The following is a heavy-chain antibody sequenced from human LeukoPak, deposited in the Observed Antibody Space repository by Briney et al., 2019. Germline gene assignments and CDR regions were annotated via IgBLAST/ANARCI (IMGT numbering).Heavy chain of an antibody. J-gene: IGHJ4*02. V-gene: IGHV4-4*02. CDR3: ARVTATTPFDN. D-gene: IGHD1-1*01. CDR1: GGSISSSSW. Sequence: SETLSLTCAVSGGSISSSSWWSWVRQPPGKGLEWIGEISHGGSTNYNPSLESRVTISVDTSKNQFSLNLDSVTAADTAVYFCARVTATTPFDNWGQGILVAVSS. CDR2: ISHGGST.